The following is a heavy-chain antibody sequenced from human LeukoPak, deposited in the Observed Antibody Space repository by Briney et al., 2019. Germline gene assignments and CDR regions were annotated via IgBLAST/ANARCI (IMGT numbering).Heavy chain of an antibody. D-gene: IGHD6-19*01. J-gene: IGHJ6*02. CDR2: ISYDGSNK. V-gene: IGHV3-30*19. CDR1: GFTFSSYG. Sequence: PGGSLRLSCAASGFTFSSYGMHWVRQAPGKGLEWVAVISYDGSNKYYADSVKGRFTISRDNSKNTLYLQMNSLRAEDTAVYYCARELAVAGSYGMDVWGQGTTVTVSS. CDR3: ARELAVAGSYGMDV.